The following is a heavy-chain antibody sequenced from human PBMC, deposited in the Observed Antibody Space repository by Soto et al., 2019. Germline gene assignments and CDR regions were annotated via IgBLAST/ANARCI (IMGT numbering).Heavy chain of an antibody. D-gene: IGHD2-2*01. V-gene: IGHV1-8*01. Sequence: QVQLVQSGAEVKKPGASVKVSCKASGYTFTSYDINWVRQATGQGLEWMGWMNPNSGNTGYAQKFQGRVTMTRNTSLSTAYMELSSLRSEDTAVYYCARGGCSSTSCHQYYYYYMDVWGKGTTVTVSS. CDR2: MNPNSGNT. CDR1: GYTFTSYD. J-gene: IGHJ6*03. CDR3: ARGGCSSTSCHQYYYYYMDV.